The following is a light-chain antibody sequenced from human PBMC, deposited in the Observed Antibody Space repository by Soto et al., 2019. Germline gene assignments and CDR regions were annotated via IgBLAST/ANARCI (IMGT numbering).Light chain of an antibody. J-gene: IGKJ2*01. Sequence: DIVMTQSPDSLSVSLGERATINCKSIQTVFHTSYNKDFLAWYQQKAGQPPKLLFYWASTRESGVPARFSGGGSGTDFSLTISSLQPEDVAVYYCQQYYSSVTFGQGTKLEIK. CDR3: QQYYSSVT. CDR1: QTVFHTSYNKDF. CDR2: WAS. V-gene: IGKV4-1*01.